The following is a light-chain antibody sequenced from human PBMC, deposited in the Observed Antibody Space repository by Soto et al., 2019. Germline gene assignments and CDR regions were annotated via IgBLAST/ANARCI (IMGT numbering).Light chain of an antibody. Sequence: QSVLTQPPSASGSPGQSVTISCTGTSTDVGGYNYISWYQHHPGKGPKLIIYEVSERPSGVPDRFSGSKSGSTASLTVSGLQAEDEADYYCSSYAGSNNRGVFGSGTKVTVL. CDR2: EVS. CDR3: SSYAGSNNRGV. CDR1: STDVGGYNY. J-gene: IGLJ1*01. V-gene: IGLV2-8*01.